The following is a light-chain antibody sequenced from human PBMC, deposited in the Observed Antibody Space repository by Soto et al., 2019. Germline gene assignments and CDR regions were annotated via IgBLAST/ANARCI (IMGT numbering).Light chain of an antibody. CDR3: QHYNSYPEA. J-gene: IGKJ1*01. CDR1: QSISSY. CDR2: KAS. Sequence: EIQMTQSPSSLSASVGDRVTITCRASQSISSYLNWYQQKPGKAPKLLIYKASTLKSGVPSRFSGSGSGTEFTLTISSLHPDDFATYYCQHYNSYPEAFGQGTKVDIK. V-gene: IGKV1-5*03.